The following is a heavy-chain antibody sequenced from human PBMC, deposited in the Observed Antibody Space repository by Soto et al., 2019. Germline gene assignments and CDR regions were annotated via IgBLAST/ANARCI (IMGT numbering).Heavy chain of an antibody. J-gene: IGHJ6*02. CDR2: ISYDGSNK. CDR3: ARLPSIAVADDGMDV. Sequence: QVQLVESGGGVVQPGRSLRLSCAASGFTFSSYAMHWVRQAPGKGLEWVAVISYDGSNKYYADSVKGRFTISRDNSKNTLYLQMNSLRAEDTAVYYCARLPSIAVADDGMDVWGQGTTVTVSS. CDR1: GFTFSSYA. V-gene: IGHV3-30-3*01. D-gene: IGHD6-19*01.